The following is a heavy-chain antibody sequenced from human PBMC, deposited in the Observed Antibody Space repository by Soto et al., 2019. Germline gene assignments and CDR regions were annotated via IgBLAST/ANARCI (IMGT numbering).Heavy chain of an antibody. V-gene: IGHV4-34*01. Sequence: ETLSLTCAVYVGSFSCYYWSWIRQAPGKGLEWIGEINHSGSTNYNPSLKSRVTISVDTSKNQFSLKLSSVTAADTAVYYCARGDNWNYFTRYYYYGMDVWGQGTTVTVS. CDR1: VGSFSCYY. CDR2: INHSGST. D-gene: IGHD1-7*01. CDR3: ARGDNWNYFTRYYYYGMDV. J-gene: IGHJ6*02.